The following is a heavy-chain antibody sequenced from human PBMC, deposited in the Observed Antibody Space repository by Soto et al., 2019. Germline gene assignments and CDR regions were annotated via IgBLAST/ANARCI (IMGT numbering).Heavy chain of an antibody. CDR1: GFSFRDYD. D-gene: IGHD1-26*01. CDR3: ARAYLGRLPRRADYYSAMDV. Sequence: EVQLVESGGGSVQPGESLRLSCAASGFSFRDYDMHWVRQRKGKGLEWVSALGAARDPYYVGSVKGRFSVSRDNAQNSLFLQMNNLRADDTAVYFCARAYLGRLPRRADYYSAMDVWGRGTTVTVSS. CDR2: LGAARDP. J-gene: IGHJ6*02. V-gene: IGHV3-13*05.